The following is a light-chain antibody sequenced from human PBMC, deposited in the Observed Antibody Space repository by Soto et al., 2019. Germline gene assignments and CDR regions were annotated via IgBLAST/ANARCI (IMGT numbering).Light chain of an antibody. J-gene: IGKJ3*01. V-gene: IGKV3-15*01. Sequence: EIVMTQSPATLSVSPGERATLSCRASQSVSSNLAWYQQKPGQAPRLLIYGASTRATGIPARFSGSGSGTEFTLTNTSHKSEYLAVYYCQQYNNWPPVVTFGPGTKVNIK. CDR3: QQYNNWPPVVT. CDR2: GAS. CDR1: QSVSSN.